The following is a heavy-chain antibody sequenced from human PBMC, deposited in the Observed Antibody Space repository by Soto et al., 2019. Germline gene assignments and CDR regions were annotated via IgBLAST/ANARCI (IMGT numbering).Heavy chain of an antibody. CDR2: IYYSGST. V-gene: IGHV4-59*01. J-gene: IGHJ6*02. Sequence: PSETLSLTWTVSGCYISSYYVSWLRPPPGKGLEWIGYIYYSGSTNYNPSLKSRVTISVDTSKNQFSLKLSSVTAADTAVYYCARDRLDYDILTGYRYGMDVWGQGTTVTVSS. CDR3: ARDRLDYDILTGYRYGMDV. D-gene: IGHD3-9*01. CDR1: GCYISSYY.